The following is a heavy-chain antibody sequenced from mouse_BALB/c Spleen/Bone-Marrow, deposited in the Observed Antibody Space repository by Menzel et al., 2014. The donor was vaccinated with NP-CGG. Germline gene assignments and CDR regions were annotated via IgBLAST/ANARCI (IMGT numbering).Heavy chain of an antibody. CDR1: GFTFSSFG. CDR2: ISSGSSTI. V-gene: IGHV5-17*02. D-gene: IGHD4-1*01. Sequence: ESGGGLVQPGMSRKLSCAASGFTFSSFGMHWVRQAPEKGLEWVAYISSGSSTIFYADTVKGRFTVSRDNPKNTLFLQMTSLRSEDTAMYYCTRGGNWDDFDYWGQGTTLTVSS. J-gene: IGHJ2*01. CDR3: TRGGNWDDFDY.